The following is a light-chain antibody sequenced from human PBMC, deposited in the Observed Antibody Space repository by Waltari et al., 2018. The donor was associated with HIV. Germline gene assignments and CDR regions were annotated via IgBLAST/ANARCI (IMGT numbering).Light chain of an antibody. CDR1: ALPKKF. CDR3: QSTDHDGTWV. V-gene: IGLV3-25*03. Sequence: SYKLTQTPSVSVSPGQTARINCSRGALPKKFSSWYRQKPGHAPVLLKYKDMERPSGIPERISGSRSGTGVTLTISGVQAEDEADYYCQSTDHDGTWVFGGGTKLTVL. J-gene: IGLJ3*02. CDR2: KDM.